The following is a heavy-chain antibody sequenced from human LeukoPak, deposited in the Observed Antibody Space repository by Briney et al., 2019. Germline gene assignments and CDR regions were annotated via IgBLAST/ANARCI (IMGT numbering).Heavy chain of an antibody. J-gene: IGHJ4*02. CDR3: ARFLVDTAMVKDY. D-gene: IGHD5-18*01. CDR1: GYTFTGYY. Sequence: GASVKVSCKSSGYTFTGYYMHWVRQAPGQGLEWMGWINPNSGGTNYAQKFQGRVNMTRDTSISTAYMELSRLRSDDTAVYYRARFLVDTAMVKDYWGQGTLVTVSS. V-gene: IGHV1-2*02. CDR2: INPNSGGT.